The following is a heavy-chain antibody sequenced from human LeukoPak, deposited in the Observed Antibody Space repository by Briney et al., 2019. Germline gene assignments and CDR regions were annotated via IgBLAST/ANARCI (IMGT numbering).Heavy chain of an antibody. D-gene: IGHD5-12*01. Sequence: SGPTLVKPTLTLTLTCTFSGFSLSTSGVGVAWIRQPPGKALEYLALIYWDNDKRYRPSLKSRLTITKDTSKNQVVLTMTDMDPGDTATYYCAHRLINSGYDWNSGLFDHWGQGTLVTVSS. CDR3: AHRLINSGYDWNSGLFDH. CDR2: IYWDNDK. CDR1: GFSLSTSGVG. V-gene: IGHV2-5*02. J-gene: IGHJ4*02.